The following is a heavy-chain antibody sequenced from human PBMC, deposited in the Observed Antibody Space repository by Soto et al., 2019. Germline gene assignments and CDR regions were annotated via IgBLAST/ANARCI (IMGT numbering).Heavy chain of an antibody. V-gene: IGHV2-5*02. D-gene: IGHD1-20*01. Sequence: QITLKESGPTLVKPTQTLTLTCTFSGFSLRTSGVGVGWIRQPPGKALEWLAVIYWDDDKRYSPSLKSRLTINKDTSKSQVVLTMTNMDHVDTATYYCAHRRVNWNYDDYWGQGTLVTVSS. CDR1: GFSLRTSGVG. CDR3: AHRRVNWNYDDY. CDR2: IYWDDDK. J-gene: IGHJ4*02.